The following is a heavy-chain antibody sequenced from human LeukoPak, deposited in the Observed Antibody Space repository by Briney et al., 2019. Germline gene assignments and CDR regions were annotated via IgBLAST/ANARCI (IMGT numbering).Heavy chain of an antibody. V-gene: IGHV1-69*13. CDR2: IIPIFGTA. CDR1: GGTFSSYA. Sequence: SVKVSCKASGGTFSSYAISWVRQAPGQGLEWMGGIIPIFGTANYAQKFQGRVTITADESTSTAYMELSSLRSEDTAVYYCARGPDYGGPTRRPPHYWYFDLWGRVTLVTVSS. J-gene: IGHJ2*01. CDR3: ARGPDYGGPTRRPPHYWYFDL. D-gene: IGHD4-23*01.